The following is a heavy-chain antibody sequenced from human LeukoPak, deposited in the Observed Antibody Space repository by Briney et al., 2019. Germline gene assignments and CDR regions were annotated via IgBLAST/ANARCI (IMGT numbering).Heavy chain of an antibody. CDR3: ARASDYGSGSYYDYWYFDL. J-gene: IGHJ2*01. CDR2: IYTSGST. D-gene: IGHD3-10*01. V-gene: IGHV4-4*07. CDR1: GGSISSYY. Sequence: SETLSLTCTLSGGSISSYYWSWIRQPAGKGVEGFGRIYTSGSTNYNPSLKSRVTMSVDTSKNQFSLKLRSVTAADTAVYYCARASDYGSGSYYDYWYFDLWGRGTLVTVSS.